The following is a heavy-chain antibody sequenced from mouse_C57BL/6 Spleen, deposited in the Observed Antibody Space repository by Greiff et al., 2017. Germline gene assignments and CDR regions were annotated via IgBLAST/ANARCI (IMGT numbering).Heavy chain of an antibody. CDR1: GYTFTSYW. CDR2: IDPSDSYT. J-gene: IGHJ2*01. CDR3: ARGILLSFDY. V-gene: IGHV1-69*01. Sequence: VQLQQPGAELVMPGASVKLSCKASGYTFTSYWMHWVKQRPGQGLEWIGEIDPSDSYTNYNQKFKGKSTLTVDKSSSTAYMQLSSLTSADSAVYYCARGILLSFDYWGQGTTLTVSS.